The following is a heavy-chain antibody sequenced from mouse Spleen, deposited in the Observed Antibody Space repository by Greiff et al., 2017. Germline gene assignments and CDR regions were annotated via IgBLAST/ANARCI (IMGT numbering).Heavy chain of an antibody. D-gene: IGHD1-1*01. CDR1: GFSLTGYG. CDR2: IWGDGST. Sequence: QVQLQQSGPGLVAPSQSLSITCTVSGFSLTGYGVNWVRQPPGKGLEWLGMIWGDGSTDYNSALKSRLSISKDNSKSQVFLKMNSLQTDDTARYYCAREGQSYGSSAWFAYWGQGTLVTVSA. V-gene: IGHV2-6-7*01. CDR3: AREGQSYGSSAWFAY. J-gene: IGHJ3*01.